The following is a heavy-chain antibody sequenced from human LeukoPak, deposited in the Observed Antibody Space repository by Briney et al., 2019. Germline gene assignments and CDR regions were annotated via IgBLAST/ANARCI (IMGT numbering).Heavy chain of an antibody. J-gene: IGHJ4*02. V-gene: IGHV3-30*04. CDR2: ISYDGSNK. D-gene: IGHD3-10*01. CDR3: ARDRSPGNFDY. CDR1: GFTFSSYA. Sequence: GRSLRLSCAASGFTFSSYAMHWVRQAPGKGLEWVAVISYDGSNKYYADSVKGRFTISRDNSKNSLYLQMNSLRAEDTAVYYCARDRSPGNFDYWGQGTLVTVSS.